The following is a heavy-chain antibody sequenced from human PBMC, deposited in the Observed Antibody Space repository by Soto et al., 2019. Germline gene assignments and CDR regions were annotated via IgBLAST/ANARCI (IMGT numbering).Heavy chain of an antibody. J-gene: IGHJ6*02. Sequence: SSETLSLTCTVSGGSISSGGYYWSWIRQHPGKGLEWIGYIYYSGSTYYNPSLKSRVTISVDTSKNQFSLKLSSVTAADTAVYYCARDLYGDYYYYGMDVWGQGTTVTVSS. CDR2: IYYSGST. V-gene: IGHV4-31*03. D-gene: IGHD4-17*01. CDR3: ARDLYGDYYYYGMDV. CDR1: GGSISSGGYY.